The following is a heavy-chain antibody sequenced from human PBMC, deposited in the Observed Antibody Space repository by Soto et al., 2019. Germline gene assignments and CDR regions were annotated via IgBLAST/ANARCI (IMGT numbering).Heavy chain of an antibody. V-gene: IGHV4-4*07. CDR1: GASISCFY. D-gene: IGHD1-1*01. J-gene: IGHJ5*02. CDR3: VRDGTRTLRDWFDP. Sequence: SETLSLTCTVSGASISCFYWSWIRKSAGKGLEWIGRIYATGTTDYNPSLKSRVMMSVDTSKKQFSLKLRSVTAADTAVYYCVRDGTRTLRDWFDPWGQGISVTVSS. CDR2: IYATGTT.